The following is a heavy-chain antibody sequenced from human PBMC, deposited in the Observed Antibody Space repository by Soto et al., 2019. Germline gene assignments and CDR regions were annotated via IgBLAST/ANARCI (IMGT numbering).Heavy chain of an antibody. CDR3: ARWGSSGWYGENYYGMDV. Sequence: SGGSLRLSCAASGFTFSDYYMSWIRQAPGKGLEWVSYISSSSSYTNYADSVKGRFTISRDNAKNSLYLQMNSLRAEDTAVYYCARWGSSGWYGENYYGMDVWGQGTTVTVSS. J-gene: IGHJ6*02. D-gene: IGHD6-19*01. CDR2: ISSSSSYT. V-gene: IGHV3-11*03. CDR1: GFTFSDYY.